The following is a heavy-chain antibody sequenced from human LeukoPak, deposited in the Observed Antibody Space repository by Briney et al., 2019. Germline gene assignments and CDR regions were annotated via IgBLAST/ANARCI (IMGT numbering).Heavy chain of an antibody. D-gene: IGHD3-22*01. CDR3: ARGRTRITMIVVVFNNWFDP. CDR2: MNPNSGNT. CDR1: GYTFTSYD. J-gene: IGHJ5*02. Sequence: ASVKVSCKASGYTFTSYDINWVRQATGQGLEWMGWMNPNSGNTGYAQKFQGRVTMTRDTSISTAYMELSRLRSDDTAVYYCARGRTRITMIVVVFNNWFDPWGQGTLVTVSS. V-gene: IGHV1-8*01.